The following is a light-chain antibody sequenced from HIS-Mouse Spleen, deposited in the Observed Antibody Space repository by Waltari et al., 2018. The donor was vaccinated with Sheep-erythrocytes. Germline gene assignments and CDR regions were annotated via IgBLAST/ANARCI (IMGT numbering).Light chain of an antibody. V-gene: IGLV2-8*01. Sequence: QSALTQPPSASGSPGQSVTISCTRTSSAVGGYNFVSWYQQHPGKAPKLMIYEVSKRPSGVPDRFSGSKSGNTASLTVSGLQAEDEADYYCSSYAGSNNWVFGGGTKLTVL. CDR1: SSAVGGYNF. CDR3: SSYAGSNNWV. J-gene: IGLJ3*02. CDR2: EVS.